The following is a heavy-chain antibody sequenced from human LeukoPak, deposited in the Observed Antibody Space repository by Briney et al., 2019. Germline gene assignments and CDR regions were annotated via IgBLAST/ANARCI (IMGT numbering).Heavy chain of an antibody. Sequence: PGGSLRLSCAASGLTFSTYDMHWVRQATGKGLEWVSTIGSAGNTYYPGSVKGRFTISRENAKNSLYLQMNSLRAGDTAVYYCARGWGTSGWYVPTIWGQGTMVTVSS. CDR3: ARGWGTSGWYVPTI. CDR1: GLTFSTYD. D-gene: IGHD6-19*01. CDR2: IGSAGNT. J-gene: IGHJ3*02. V-gene: IGHV3-13*04.